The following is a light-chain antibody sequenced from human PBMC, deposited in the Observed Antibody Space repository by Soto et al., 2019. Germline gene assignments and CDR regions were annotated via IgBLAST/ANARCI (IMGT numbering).Light chain of an antibody. V-gene: IGKV3-15*01. J-gene: IGKJ1*01. Sequence: EILMTQSPATLSVSPGDRATLXXRSSQSVSNNLAWYQQRPGQAPRLXXYGASTRATGIPARFSGSGSGTEFTLTISSLQSEDFAVYYCQQYNDWPPWTFGQGTKVDIK. CDR3: QQYNDWPPWT. CDR2: GAS. CDR1: QSVSNN.